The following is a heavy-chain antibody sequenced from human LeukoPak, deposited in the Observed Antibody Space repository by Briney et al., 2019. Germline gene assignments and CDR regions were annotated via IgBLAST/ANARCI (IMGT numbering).Heavy chain of an antibody. CDR3: AKDELVYCGGDCYPRSGFDY. V-gene: IGHV3-30*02. Sequence: PGGSLRLSCAASGFTFSSYGMHWVRQAPGKGLEWVAFRRYDGSNKYYADSVKGRFTISRDNSKNTLYLQMNSLRAEDTAVYYCAKDELVYCGGDCYPRSGFDYWGQGTLVTVSS. CDR2: RRYDGSNK. D-gene: IGHD2-21*01. J-gene: IGHJ4*02. CDR1: GFTFSSYG.